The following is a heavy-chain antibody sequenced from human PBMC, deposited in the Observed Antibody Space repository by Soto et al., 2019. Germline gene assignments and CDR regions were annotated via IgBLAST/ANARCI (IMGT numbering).Heavy chain of an antibody. CDR2: ISYSGST. V-gene: IGHV4-39*01. D-gene: IGHD3-22*01. Sequence: SETLSLTCTVSGASISSSGYYWGWIRQPPGRGLEWIGSISYSGSTYYNPSLKSRVTISVDTSKNQFSLKLSSVTAADTAVYYCARHYLTLTYYYDSSGYYPDYWGQGTLVNVSS. CDR1: GASISSSGYY. CDR3: ARHYLTLTYYYDSSGYYPDY. J-gene: IGHJ4*02.